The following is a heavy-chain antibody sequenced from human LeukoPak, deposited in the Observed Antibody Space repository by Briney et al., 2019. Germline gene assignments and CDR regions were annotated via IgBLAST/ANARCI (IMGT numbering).Heavy chain of an antibody. V-gene: IGHV4-59*01. CDR3: ARSTVVTTYFDY. Sequence: SETLSLTCTVSGGSISSYYWSWIRQPPGKGLEWIGYIYYSGSTNYNPSLKSRVTISVDTSKNQLSLKLSSVTAADTAVYYCARSTVVTTYFDYWGQGTLVTVSS. CDR1: GGSISSYY. J-gene: IGHJ4*02. CDR2: IYYSGST. D-gene: IGHD4-23*01.